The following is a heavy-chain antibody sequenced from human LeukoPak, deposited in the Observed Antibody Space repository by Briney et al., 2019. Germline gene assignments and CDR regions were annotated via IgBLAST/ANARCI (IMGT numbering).Heavy chain of an antibody. CDR2: ISAYIGNT. CDR3: AREGTVLLWFGEGYYYYGMDV. D-gene: IGHD3-10*01. J-gene: IGHJ6*02. Sequence: VASVKVSCKASGYTFTSYGISWVRQAPGQGLEWMGWISAYIGNTNYAQKLQGRVTMTTDTSTSTAYMELRSLRSDDTAVYYCAREGTVLLWFGEGYYYYGMDVWGQGTTVTVSS. V-gene: IGHV1-18*01. CDR1: GYTFTSYG.